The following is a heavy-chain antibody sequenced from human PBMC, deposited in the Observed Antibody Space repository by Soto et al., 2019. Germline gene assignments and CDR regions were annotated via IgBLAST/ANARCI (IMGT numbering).Heavy chain of an antibody. Sequence: PGGSLRLSCAASGFTFSSYGMHWVRQAPGKGLEWVAVIWYDGSNKYYADSVKGRFTISRDNSKNTLYLQMNSLRAEDTAVYYCARSPGILMAYYYYSGMDVCGQGTTVTVSS. V-gene: IGHV3-33*08. D-gene: IGHD3-16*01. J-gene: IGHJ6*02. CDR2: IWYDGSNK. CDR1: GFTFSSYG. CDR3: ARSPGILMAYYYYSGMDV.